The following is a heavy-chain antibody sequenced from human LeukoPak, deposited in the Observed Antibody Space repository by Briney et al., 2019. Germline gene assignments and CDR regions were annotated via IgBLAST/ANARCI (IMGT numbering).Heavy chain of an antibody. J-gene: IGHJ3*02. CDR2: IIPIFGTA. D-gene: IGHD3-22*01. CDR1: GGTFSSYA. Sequence: ASVKVSCKASGGTFSSYAISWVRQAPGQGLEWMGGIIPIFGTANYAQKFQGRVTITADESTSTAYMELSSLRSEDTAVYYCARKPVTMIVVVVNDAFDIWGQGTMVAVSS. V-gene: IGHV1-69*13. CDR3: ARKPVTMIVVVVNDAFDI.